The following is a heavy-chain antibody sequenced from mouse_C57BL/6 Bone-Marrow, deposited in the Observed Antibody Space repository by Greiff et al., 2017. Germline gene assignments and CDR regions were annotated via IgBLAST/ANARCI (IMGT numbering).Heavy chain of an antibody. J-gene: IGHJ3*01. Sequence: DVQLVESGGGLVQPSGSLKLTCAASGFSFNTYAMNWVRQAPGKGLEWVARIRSKSNNYATYSADSVKDRFTITRDDSESMLYLQMNNLKTEDTAIYSCVRAQATTPFAYWGQGTLVTVSA. V-gene: IGHV10-1*01. CDR2: IRSKSNNYAT. CDR3: VRAQATTPFAY. CDR1: GFSFNTYA. D-gene: IGHD3-2*02.